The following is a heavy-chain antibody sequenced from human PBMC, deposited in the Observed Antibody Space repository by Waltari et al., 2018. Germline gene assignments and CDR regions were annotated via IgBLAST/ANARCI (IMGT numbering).Heavy chain of an antibody. CDR3: ARHQVGGRDFEY. Sequence: QVQLHESVPGLVKSSETLSLTCAVSGYSISSGYYWGWIRQPPGEGLEWIGTIYQSGSTYYNPSLKSRINISLDTSKNQFSLKLNSVTAADTAVYYCARHQVGGRDFEYWGQGTLVTVSS. CDR2: IYQSGST. D-gene: IGHD1-26*01. V-gene: IGHV4-38-2*01. CDR1: GYSISSGYY. J-gene: IGHJ4*02.